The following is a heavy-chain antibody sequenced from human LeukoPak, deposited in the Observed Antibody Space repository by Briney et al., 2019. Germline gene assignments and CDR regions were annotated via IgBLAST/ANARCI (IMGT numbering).Heavy chain of an antibody. Sequence: GRSLRLSCAASGFTFSSYAMHWARQAPGKGLEWVAVISYDGSNKYYADSVKGRFTISRDNSKNTLYLQMNSLRAEDTAVYYCAREIRLGPYYYYGMDVWGKGTTVTVSS. J-gene: IGHJ6*04. CDR3: AREIRLGPYYYYGMDV. V-gene: IGHV3-30*04. CDR1: GFTFSSYA. CDR2: ISYDGSNK. D-gene: IGHD1-26*01.